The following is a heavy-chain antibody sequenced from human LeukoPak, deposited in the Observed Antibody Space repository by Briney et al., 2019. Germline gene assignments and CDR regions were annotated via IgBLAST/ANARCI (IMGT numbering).Heavy chain of an antibody. CDR3: AKDPSTLTLTDDY. CDR1: GFTFSNYA. CDR2: ISASGGNT. J-gene: IGHJ4*02. V-gene: IGHV3-23*01. Sequence: GGSLRLSCAASGFTFSNYAMSWVRQAPGKGLEWVSTISASGGNTHYADSVKGRFTISRDNSKNTLYVQMNSLRAEDTAVYHCAKDPSTLTLTDDYWGQGTLVTVSS.